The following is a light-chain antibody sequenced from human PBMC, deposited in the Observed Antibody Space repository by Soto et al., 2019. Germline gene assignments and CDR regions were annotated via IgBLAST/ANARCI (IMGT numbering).Light chain of an antibody. V-gene: IGLV1-40*01. CDR2: GNI. J-gene: IGLJ2*01. Sequence: QAVVTQPPSVSEAPGQRVTISCTGSSSNIGAGYDVHWYQQLPGTAPKLLMYGNINRPSGVPDRFSGSKSGTSASLAITGLQAEDEADYYCQSYDSSLSGVVFGGGTKLTVL. CDR1: SSNIGAGYD. CDR3: QSYDSSLSGVV.